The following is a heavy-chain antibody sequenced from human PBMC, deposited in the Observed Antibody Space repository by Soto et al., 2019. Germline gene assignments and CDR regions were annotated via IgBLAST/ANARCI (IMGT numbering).Heavy chain of an antibody. J-gene: IGHJ3*02. Sequence: SETLSLTCTVSGGSISSYYWSWIRQPPGKGLEWIGYIYYSGSTNYNPSLKSRVTISVDTSKNQFSLKLSSVTAADTAVYYCARVSRGGYFIGVSSSDAFDIWGQGTMVTVSS. V-gene: IGHV4-59*01. D-gene: IGHD3-22*01. CDR3: ARVSRGGYFIGVSSSDAFDI. CDR2: IYYSGST. CDR1: GGSISSYY.